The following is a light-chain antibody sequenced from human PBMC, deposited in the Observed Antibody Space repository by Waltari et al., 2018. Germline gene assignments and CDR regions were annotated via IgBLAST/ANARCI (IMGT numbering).Light chain of an antibody. J-gene: IGKJ3*01. CDR3: QQSYTTPFT. Sequence: DIQMTQSPPSLSASVGDRVTITCRATQSISTSLNWYQQETGKAPNLLIYDASRLESGFPSRFSGRESGTDFTLTISSLHPEDCATYYCQQSYTTPFTFGPGTKVDLK. CDR2: DAS. CDR1: QSISTS. V-gene: IGKV1-39*01.